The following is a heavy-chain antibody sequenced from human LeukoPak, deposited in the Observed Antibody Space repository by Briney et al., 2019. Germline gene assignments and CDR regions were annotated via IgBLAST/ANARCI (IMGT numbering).Heavy chain of an antibody. CDR2: IYTSGST. Sequence: SETLSLTCTVSGGSISSGSYYWSWIRQPAGKGLEWIGRIYTSGSTNYNPSLKSRVTISVDTSKNQFSLKLSSVTAADTAVYYCVRDAHDYLLLFDYWGQGTLVTVSS. V-gene: IGHV4-61*02. CDR3: VRDAHDYLLLFDY. J-gene: IGHJ4*02. CDR1: GGSISSGSYY. D-gene: IGHD4-11*01.